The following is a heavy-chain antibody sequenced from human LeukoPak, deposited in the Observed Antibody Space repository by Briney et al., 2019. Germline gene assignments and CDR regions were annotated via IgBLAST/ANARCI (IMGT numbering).Heavy chain of an antibody. J-gene: IGHJ4*02. D-gene: IGHD3-10*01. CDR1: GGSISSYY. CDR3: AISSYYYGSGAFDY. V-gene: IGHV4-4*09. Sequence: SETLSLTCTVSGGSISSYYWSWIRQPPGKGLEWIGYIYTSGSTNYNPSLKSRVTISVDTSKNQFSLKLSSVTAADTAVYYCAISSYYYGSGAFDYWGQGTLVNVSS. CDR2: IYTSGST.